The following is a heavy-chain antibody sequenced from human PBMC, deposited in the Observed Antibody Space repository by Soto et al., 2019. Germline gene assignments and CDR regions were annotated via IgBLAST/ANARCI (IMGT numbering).Heavy chain of an antibody. J-gene: IGHJ6*02. CDR2: ISYDGSNK. CDR1: GFTFSSYA. Sequence: GGSLRLSCAASGFTFSSYAMHWVRQAPGKGLEWVAVISYDGSNKYYADSVKGRFTISREKAKNSLYLQMNSLNAGDTALYYCARELHGGSYGMDVWGQGTTVTVSS. CDR3: ARELHGGSYGMDV. V-gene: IGHV3-30*14.